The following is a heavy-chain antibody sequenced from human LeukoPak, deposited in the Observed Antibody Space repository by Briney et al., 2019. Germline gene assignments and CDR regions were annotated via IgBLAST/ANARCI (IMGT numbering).Heavy chain of an antibody. V-gene: IGHV3-66*01. CDR1: VFTVSSKY. J-gene: IGHJ3*02. Sequence: GGSLRLSCAASVFTVSSKYMSWVRQATGKGVEWVSVIYSGGSTYKAYTVKGRFTISRDNSKNTLYLEMNSLRAEDTAVYYCARGGAWGPAELDNDAFDIWGQGTMVTVSS. D-gene: IGHD2-2*03. CDR2: IYSGGST. CDR3: ARGGAWGPAELDNDAFDI.